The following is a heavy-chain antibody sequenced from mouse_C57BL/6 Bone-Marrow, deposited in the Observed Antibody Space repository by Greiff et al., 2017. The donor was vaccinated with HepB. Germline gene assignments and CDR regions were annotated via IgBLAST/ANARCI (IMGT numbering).Heavy chain of an antibody. D-gene: IGHD1-1*01. Sequence: EVNVVESGEGLVKPGGSLKLSCAASGFTFSSYAMSWVRQTPEKGLEWVAYISSGGDYMYYADTVKGRFTISRDNARNTLYLQMSSLKSEDTAMYYCTRAGYYCSSFVWYFDVWGTGTTVTVSA. V-gene: IGHV5-9-1*02. J-gene: IGHJ1*03. CDR1: GFTFSSYA. CDR2: ISSGGDYM. CDR3: TRAGYYCSSFVWYFDV.